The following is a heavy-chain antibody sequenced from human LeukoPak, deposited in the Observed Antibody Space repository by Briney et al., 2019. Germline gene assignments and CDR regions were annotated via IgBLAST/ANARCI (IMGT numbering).Heavy chain of an antibody. J-gene: IGHJ6*02. CDR3: ARDVLRYFDWLLWPKGNGMDV. D-gene: IGHD3-9*01. CDR2: ISAYNGNT. V-gene: IGHV1-18*01. Sequence: ASVNVSCKASGYTFTSYGISWVRQAPGQGLEWMGWISAYNGNTNYAQKPQGRVTMTTDTSTSTDYMELRSLRSDDTAVYYCARDVLRYFDWLLWPKGNGMDVWGQGTTVTVSS. CDR1: GYTFTSYG.